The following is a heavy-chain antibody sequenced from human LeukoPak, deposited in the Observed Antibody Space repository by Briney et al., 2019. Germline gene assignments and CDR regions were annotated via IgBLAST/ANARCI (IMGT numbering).Heavy chain of an antibody. CDR2: IYYSGST. J-gene: IGHJ6*02. V-gene: IGHV4-59*01. D-gene: IGHD6-6*01. CDR3: ARGKAARPRVYYGMDV. Sequence: SETLSLTCTVSGGSISSYSWSWIRQPPGKGLEWIGYIYYSGSTNYNPSLKSRVTISVDTSKNQFSLKLSSVTAADTAVYYCARGKAARPRVYYGMDVWGQGTTVTVSS. CDR1: GGSISSYS.